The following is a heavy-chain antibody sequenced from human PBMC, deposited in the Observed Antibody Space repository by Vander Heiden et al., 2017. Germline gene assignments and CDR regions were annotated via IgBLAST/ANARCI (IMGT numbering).Heavy chain of an antibody. D-gene: IGHD6-19*01. CDR3: ARERYSSGRTNYYYYGMDV. CDR2: IYSGGST. CDR1: GFTVSSNY. V-gene: IGHV3-53*01. Sequence: EVQLVESGGGLIQPGGSLRLSCAASGFTVSSNYMSWVRQAQGKGLEWVSVIYSGGSTYYADSVKGRFTISRDNSKNTLYLQMNSLRAEDTAVYYCARERYSSGRTNYYYYGMDVWGQGTTVTVSS. J-gene: IGHJ6*02.